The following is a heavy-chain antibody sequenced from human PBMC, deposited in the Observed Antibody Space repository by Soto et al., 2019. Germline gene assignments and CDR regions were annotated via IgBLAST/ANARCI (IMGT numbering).Heavy chain of an antibody. CDR3: ATSFGVAAAGPFDY. D-gene: IGHD6-13*01. V-gene: IGHV4-31*03. CDR1: GGSISSGGYY. CDR2: IYYSGST. J-gene: IGHJ4*02. Sequence: QVQLQESGPGLVKPSQTLSLTCTVSGGSISSGGYYWSWIRQHPGQGLEWIGYIYYSGSTYYNPSLKSRVTISVYTSKNPFSLKLSSGTAADTAVYYCATSFGVAAAGPFDYWGQGPLVNVSS.